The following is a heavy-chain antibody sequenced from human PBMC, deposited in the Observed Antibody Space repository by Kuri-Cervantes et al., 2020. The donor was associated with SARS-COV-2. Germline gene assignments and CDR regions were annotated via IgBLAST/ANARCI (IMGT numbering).Heavy chain of an antibody. V-gene: IGHV3-74*01. CDR3: ARGPLYSSSWYDWFDP. D-gene: IGHD6-13*01. CDR2: INSDGSST. CDR1: GFTFSSYS. Sequence: GGSLRLSCAASGFTFSSYSMNWVRQAPGKGLEWVSRINSDGSSTSYADSVKGRFTISRDNAKNTLYLQMNSLRAEDTAVYYCARGPLYSSSWYDWFDPWGQGTLVTVSS. J-gene: IGHJ5*02.